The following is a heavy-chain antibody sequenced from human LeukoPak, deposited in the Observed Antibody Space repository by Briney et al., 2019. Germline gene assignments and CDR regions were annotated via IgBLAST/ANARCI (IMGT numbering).Heavy chain of an antibody. V-gene: IGHV1-18*01. J-gene: IGHJ4*02. D-gene: IGHD3-22*01. CDR3: ARDPSYYDTGGGY. Sequence: ASVKVSCKASGYTFTSYGISWVRQAPGQGLEWMGWISDYNGNTNNAQKHQGRVTMTTDTSTSTAYMELSSLRSEDTAVYYCARDPSYYDTGGGYWGQGTLVTVSS. CDR2: ISDYNGNT. CDR1: GYTFTSYG.